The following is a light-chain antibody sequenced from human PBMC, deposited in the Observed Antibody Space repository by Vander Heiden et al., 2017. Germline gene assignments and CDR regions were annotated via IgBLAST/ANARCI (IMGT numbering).Light chain of an antibody. J-gene: IGKJ2*01. CDR3: QQSYSTLEYT. V-gene: IGKV1-39*01. Sequence: IKLTQSPSSLSASLGDTLTITCRASQSISTYLKWYQQKPVKAPKLLIYAASSLQSGGPSRFSGSGSGTDFTLTISSRQPEDFATYYCQQSYSTLEYTFGQGTKLEIK. CDR1: QSISTY. CDR2: AAS.